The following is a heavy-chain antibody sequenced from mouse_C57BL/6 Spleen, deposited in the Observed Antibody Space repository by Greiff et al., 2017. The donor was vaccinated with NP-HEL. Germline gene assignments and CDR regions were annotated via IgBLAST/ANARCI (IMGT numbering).Heavy chain of an antibody. V-gene: IGHV1-20*01. CDR3: AREGSYYGNAMDY. Sequence: VQLKESGPELVKPGDSVKISCKASGYSFTGYFMNWVMQSHGKSLEWIGRINPYNGDTFYNQKFKGKATLTVDKSSSTAHMELRSLTSEDSAVYYCAREGSYYGNAMDYWGQGTSVTVSS. J-gene: IGHJ4*01. CDR1: GYSFTGYF. CDR2: INPYNGDT. D-gene: IGHD1-1*01.